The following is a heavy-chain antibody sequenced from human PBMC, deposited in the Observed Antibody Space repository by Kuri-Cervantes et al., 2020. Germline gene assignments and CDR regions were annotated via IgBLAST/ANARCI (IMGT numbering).Heavy chain of an antibody. D-gene: IGHD2-2*01. CDR1: GFTFSSYW. J-gene: IGHJ4*02. V-gene: IGHV3-7*01. Sequence: GGSLRLSCAASGFTFSSYWMSWVRQAPGKGLEWVANIKQDGSEKYYVDSVKGRLTISRDNAKNSLYLQMNSLGAEDTAVYYCARDGADCSSTSCYGKDYWGQGTLVTVSS. CDR2: IKQDGSEK. CDR3: ARDGADCSSTSCYGKDY.